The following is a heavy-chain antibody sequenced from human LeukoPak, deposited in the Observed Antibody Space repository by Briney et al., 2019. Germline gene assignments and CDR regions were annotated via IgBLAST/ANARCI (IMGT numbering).Heavy chain of an antibody. CDR3: ARADYYDSSGYLYCFDY. V-gene: IGHV4-31*03. CDR1: GGSVSSGSYY. Sequence: SETLSLTCTVSGGSVSSGSYYWGWIRQHPGKGLEWIGYIYYSGSTYYNPSLKSRVTISVDTSKNQFSLKLSSVTAADTAVYYCARADYYDSSGYLYCFDYWGQGTLVTVSS. J-gene: IGHJ4*02. CDR2: IYYSGST. D-gene: IGHD3-22*01.